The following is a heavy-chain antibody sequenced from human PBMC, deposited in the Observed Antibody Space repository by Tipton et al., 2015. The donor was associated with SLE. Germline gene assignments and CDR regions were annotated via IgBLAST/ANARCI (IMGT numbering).Heavy chain of an antibody. D-gene: IGHD4-17*01. CDR1: GAFITGHF. V-gene: IGHV4-59*11. CDR3: ARGSDGEYVRYFDV. J-gene: IGHJ2*01. Sequence: TLSLTCNVSGAFITGHFWNWIRQSPGKGLEWIGYISYNGGTAYNPSLQSRVSISIETSKNQFSLKVVSVTAADTAVYFCARGSDGEYVRYFDVWGPGTLVTVSS. CDR2: ISYNGGT.